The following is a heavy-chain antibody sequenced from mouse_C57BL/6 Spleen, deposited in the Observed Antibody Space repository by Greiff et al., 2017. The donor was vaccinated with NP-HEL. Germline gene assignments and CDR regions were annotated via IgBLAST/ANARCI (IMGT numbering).Heavy chain of an antibody. CDR2: IRLKSDNYAT. J-gene: IGHJ4*01. CDR3: TADYYGNYGAMDY. V-gene: IGHV6-3*01. CDR1: GFTFSNYW. Sequence: EVKVEESGGGLVQPGGSMKLSCVASGFTFSNYWMNWVRQSPEKGLEWVAQIRLKSDNYATHYAESVKGRFTISRDDSKSSVYLQMNNLRAEDTGIYYCTADYYGNYGAMDYWGQGTSVTVSS. D-gene: IGHD2-1*01.